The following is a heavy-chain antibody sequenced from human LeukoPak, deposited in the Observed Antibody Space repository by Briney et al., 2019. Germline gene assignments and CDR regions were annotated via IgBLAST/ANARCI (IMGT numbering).Heavy chain of an antibody. D-gene: IGHD5-12*01. J-gene: IGHJ3*02. CDR2: INPNSGGT. CDR1: GYTFTGYY. Sequence: SVKVSCKASGYTFTGYYMHWVRQAPGQGLEWMGWINPNSGGTNYAQKFQGRVTMTRDTSISTAYMELSRLRSDDTAVYYCARAGTDGYDSYALGAFDIWGQGTMVTVSS. V-gene: IGHV1-2*02. CDR3: ARAGTDGYDSYALGAFDI.